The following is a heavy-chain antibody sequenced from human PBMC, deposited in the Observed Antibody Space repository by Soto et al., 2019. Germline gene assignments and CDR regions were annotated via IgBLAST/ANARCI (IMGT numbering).Heavy chain of an antibody. V-gene: IGHV3-23*01. CDR1: GFTFSSYA. J-gene: IGHJ3*02. Sequence: EVQLLESGGGLVQPGGSLRLSCAASGFTFSSYAMSWVRQAPGKGLEWVSAISGSGGSTYYADSVKGQFNISRDNSKNTLYLQMNSLRAEDTAVYYCAKDIPDYYASSGYSNHDAFDIWGQGTMVTVSS. CDR3: AKDIPDYYASSGYSNHDAFDI. CDR2: ISGSGGST. D-gene: IGHD3-22*01.